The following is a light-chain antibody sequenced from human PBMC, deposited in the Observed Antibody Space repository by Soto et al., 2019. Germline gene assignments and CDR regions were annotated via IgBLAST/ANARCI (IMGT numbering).Light chain of an antibody. CDR2: DAS. Sequence: EIVLTQSPTTLSLSPGERATLSCRASQSVSSYFAWYQQKPGQAPRLLIYDASTRAAGIPARFSGSGSGTEFTLTISSLEPDDFAVYYCQQRSDWPLTFGERTKVEIK. CDR3: QQRSDWPLT. J-gene: IGKJ4*01. V-gene: IGKV3-11*01. CDR1: QSVSSY.